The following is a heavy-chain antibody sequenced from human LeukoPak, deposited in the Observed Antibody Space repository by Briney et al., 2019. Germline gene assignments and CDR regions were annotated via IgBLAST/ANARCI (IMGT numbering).Heavy chain of an antibody. J-gene: IGHJ5*02. V-gene: IGHV3-23*01. D-gene: IGHD6-13*01. CDR2: ISGSAYST. CDR1: GFTFSSYV. Sequence: PGGSLRLSCAASGFTFSSYVMSWVRQAPGKGLEWVSAISGSAYSTDYADSVKGRFTISRDNSKNTLSLQMNSLRAEDTALYYCAKGQAATAWGQGTLVTVSS. CDR3: AKGQAATA.